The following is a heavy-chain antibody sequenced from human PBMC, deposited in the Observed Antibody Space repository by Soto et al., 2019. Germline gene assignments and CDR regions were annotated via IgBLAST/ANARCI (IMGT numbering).Heavy chain of an antibody. Sequence: QVQLVQSGAEVKKPGASVKVSCKASCYTFTSYGISWVRQAPGQGLEWMGWISAYNGNTNYAQKLQGRVTMTTDTSTSTAYMELRSLRSDDTAVYYCARSSDYYGSGPNWFDPWGQGTLVTVSS. CDR1: CYTFTSYG. CDR3: ARSSDYYGSGPNWFDP. CDR2: ISAYNGNT. D-gene: IGHD3-10*01. V-gene: IGHV1-18*01. J-gene: IGHJ5*02.